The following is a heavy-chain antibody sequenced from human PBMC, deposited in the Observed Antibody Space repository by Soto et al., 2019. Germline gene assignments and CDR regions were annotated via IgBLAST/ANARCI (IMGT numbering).Heavy chain of an antibody. CDR1: GFTFSSYA. D-gene: IGHD6-19*01. Sequence: GGSLRLSCAASGFTFSSYAMSGVRQAPGKGLEWVSAISGSGGSTYYADSVKGRFTISRDNSKNTLYLQMNSLRAEDTAVYYCAKDSSGWTQGFDYWGQGTLVTVSS. CDR2: ISGSGGST. V-gene: IGHV3-23*01. CDR3: AKDSSGWTQGFDY. J-gene: IGHJ4*02.